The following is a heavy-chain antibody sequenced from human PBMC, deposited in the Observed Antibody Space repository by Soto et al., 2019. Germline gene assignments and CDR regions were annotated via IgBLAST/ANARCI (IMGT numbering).Heavy chain of an antibody. V-gene: IGHV1-18*01. D-gene: IGHD2-21*01. Sequence: GASVKVSCKASGFTFTSSAMQWVRQARGQRLEWIGWIGAYNGNTNYAQKLQGRVTMTTDTSTSTAYMELRSLRSDDTAVYYCARSRYDGDNHPEVRWFLYNWFDPWGQGTLVTVSS. CDR3: ARSRYDGDNHPEVRWFLYNWFDP. J-gene: IGHJ5*02. CDR1: GFTFTSSA. CDR2: IGAYNGNT.